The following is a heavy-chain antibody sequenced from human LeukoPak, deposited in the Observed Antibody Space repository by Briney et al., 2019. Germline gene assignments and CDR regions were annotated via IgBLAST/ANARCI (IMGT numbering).Heavy chain of an antibody. CDR3: ARDRAYAYFDY. V-gene: IGHV3-48*03. D-gene: IGHD2-21*01. CDR2: VSSSGSTI. CDR1: GFTFSSYE. Sequence: GGSLRLSCAASGFTFSSYEMNWVRQAPGKGLEWVSYVSSSGSTIYFADSVKGRFTVSRDNAKNSLYLQMNSLRAEDTAVYYCARDRAYAYFDYWGQGTLVTVSS. J-gene: IGHJ4*02.